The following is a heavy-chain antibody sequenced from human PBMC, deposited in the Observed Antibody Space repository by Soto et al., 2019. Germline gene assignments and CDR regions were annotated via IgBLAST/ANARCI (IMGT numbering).Heavy chain of an antibody. J-gene: IGHJ6*03. Sequence: QVQLQESGPGLVKPSETLSLTCTVSGGSISSYYWSWIRQPPGKGLEWIGYIYYSGSTNYNPSLKSRVTLSVDTSKNQFSLKLSSVTAADTAVYYCASSHSVTTYYYYYYMDVWGKGTTVTVSS. D-gene: IGHD4-17*01. CDR3: ASSHSVTTYYYYYYMDV. CDR1: GGSISSYY. CDR2: IYYSGST. V-gene: IGHV4-59*01.